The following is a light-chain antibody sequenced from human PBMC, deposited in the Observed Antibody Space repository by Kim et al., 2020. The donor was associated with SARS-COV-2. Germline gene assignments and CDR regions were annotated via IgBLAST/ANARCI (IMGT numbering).Light chain of an antibody. CDR3: QQLNTYALI. J-gene: IGKJ4*01. CDR1: QDVSSS. Sequence: ASVGDRDTIPCRASQDVSSSLAWYQQKPGKAPKLLIYAASTLQSGVPSRFSGSGSGTEFTLTISSLQPEDFATYYCQQLNTYALIFGGGTKVDIK. V-gene: IGKV1-9*01. CDR2: AAS.